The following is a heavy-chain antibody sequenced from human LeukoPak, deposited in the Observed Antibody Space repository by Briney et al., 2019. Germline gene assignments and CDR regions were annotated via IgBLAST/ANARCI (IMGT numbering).Heavy chain of an antibody. D-gene: IGHD3-3*01. CDR1: GYPFTGYY. V-gene: IGHV1-2*02. J-gene: IGHJ4*02. CDR2: INPNSGGT. Sequence: ASVKVSCKASGYPFTGYYMHWVRQAPGQGLEWMGWINPNSGGTNYAQKFQGRVTMTRDTSISTAYMELSRLRSDDTAVHYCARAVARFRFDYWGQGTLVTVSS. CDR3: ARAVARFRFDY.